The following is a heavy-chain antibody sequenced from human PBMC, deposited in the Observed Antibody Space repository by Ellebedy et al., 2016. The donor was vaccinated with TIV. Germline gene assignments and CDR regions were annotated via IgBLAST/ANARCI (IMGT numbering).Heavy chain of an antibody. D-gene: IGHD4-11*01. Sequence: ASVKVSCXVSGYTLTELSMHWVRQAPGKGLEWMGGFDPEDGETIYAQKFQGRVTMTEDTSTDTAYMELSSLRSEDTAVYYCATGTVTISRGLMNYYYYGMDVWGQGTTVTVSS. CDR2: FDPEDGET. J-gene: IGHJ6*02. V-gene: IGHV1-24*01. CDR1: GYTLTELS. CDR3: ATGTVTISRGLMNYYYYGMDV.